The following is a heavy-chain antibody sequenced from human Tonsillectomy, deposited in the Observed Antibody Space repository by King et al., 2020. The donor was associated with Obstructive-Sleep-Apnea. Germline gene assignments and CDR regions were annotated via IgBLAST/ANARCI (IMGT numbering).Heavy chain of an antibody. D-gene: IGHD3-9*01. CDR2: IGLGCYEK. V-gene: IGHV3-23*04. CDR3: AKGARLALMDH. J-gene: IGHJ4*02. Sequence: VQLVESGGGFAQPGGSQRLSCAASGFSFSSLGLSWLRQAPGKGLGWVSSIGLGCYEKKYANSVKGRFTISRDKSKNTLHLHMNSLRVEDTAIYFCAKGARLALMDHWGQGTLVTVSS. CDR1: GFSFSSLG.